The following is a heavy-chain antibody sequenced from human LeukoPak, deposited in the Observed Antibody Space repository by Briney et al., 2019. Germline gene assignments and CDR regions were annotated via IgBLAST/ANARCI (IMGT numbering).Heavy chain of an antibody. D-gene: IGHD6-6*01. CDR2: IYYSGST. Sequence: SSETLSLTCTVSGGSISSYYWSWIRQPPGKGLEWIGYIYYSGSTNYNPSLKSRVTISVDTSKNQFSLKLSSVTAADTAVYYCARDLSSSSTYYYYGMDVWGQGTTVTVS. CDR3: ARDLSSSSTYYYYGMDV. J-gene: IGHJ6*02. CDR1: GGSISSYY. V-gene: IGHV4-59*01.